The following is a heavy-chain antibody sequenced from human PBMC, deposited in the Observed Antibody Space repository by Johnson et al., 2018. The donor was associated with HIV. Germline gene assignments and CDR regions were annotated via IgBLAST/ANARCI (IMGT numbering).Heavy chain of an antibody. D-gene: IGHD1-26*01. CDR2: INSDGSST. J-gene: IGHJ3*02. Sequence: VQLVESGGGLVQPGRSLRLSCAASGFTFSSYWMHWVRQAPGKGLVWVSRINSDGSSTSYADSVKGRFTIPRDNSKNTLYLQMNSLRAEDTAVYYCARVMGATQVMGAFDIWGQGTMVTVSS. CDR3: ARVMGATQVMGAFDI. CDR1: GFTFSSYW. V-gene: IGHV3-74*02.